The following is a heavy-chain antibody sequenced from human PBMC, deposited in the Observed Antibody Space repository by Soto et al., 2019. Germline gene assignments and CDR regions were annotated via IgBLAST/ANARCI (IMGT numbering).Heavy chain of an antibody. CDR2: INPSGGST. Sequence: ASVEVSCKESGYTFTSYYMHWVRQAPGQGLEWMGIINPSGGSTSYAQKFQGRVTMTRDTSTSTVYMELSSLRSEDTAVYYCARDHTXCSGGSCYSHYYYGMDVWGQGTTVTVSS. V-gene: IGHV1-46*01. CDR3: ARDHTXCSGGSCYSHYYYGMDV. CDR1: GYTFTSYY. J-gene: IGHJ6*02. D-gene: IGHD2-15*01.